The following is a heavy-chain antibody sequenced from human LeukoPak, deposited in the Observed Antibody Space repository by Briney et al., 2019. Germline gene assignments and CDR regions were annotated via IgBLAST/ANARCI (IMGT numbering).Heavy chain of an antibody. CDR3: ARGGTPGFSTGRIDY. D-gene: IGHD6-19*01. V-gene: IGHV3-53*04. CDR2: LYGAGST. Sequence: PGGSLRPSCAASGFTFSSYSMNWVRQAPGKGLEWVSVLYGAGSTYYADSVKGRFTISRHDSQNTLFLQMNSLRAEDTAVYYCARGGTPGFSTGRIDYWGQGTLVTVSS. J-gene: IGHJ4*02. CDR1: GFTFSSYS.